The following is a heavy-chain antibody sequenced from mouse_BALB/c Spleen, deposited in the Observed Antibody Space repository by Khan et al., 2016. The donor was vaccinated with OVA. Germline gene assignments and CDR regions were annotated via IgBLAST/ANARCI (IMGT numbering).Heavy chain of an antibody. J-gene: IGHJ3*01. CDR3: ARDGGNYGWFTY. V-gene: IGHV1-63*01. CDR2: IYPGSGKT. D-gene: IGHD2-1*01. Sequence: VQLQESGAEVVRPGTSVRISCKASGYGFTNYWLGWIKQRPGHGLEWIGDIYPGSGKTYNNEKFKGKANLTADNSSSTAYMQLNSLTSEDSAVYFCARDGGNYGWFTYWGQGTLVTVSA. CDR1: GYGFTNYW.